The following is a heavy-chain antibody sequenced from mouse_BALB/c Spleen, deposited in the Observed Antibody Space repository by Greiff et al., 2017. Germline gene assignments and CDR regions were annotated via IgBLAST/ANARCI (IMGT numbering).Heavy chain of an antibody. Sequence: EVMLVESGGDLVKPGGSLKLSCAASGFTFSSYGMSWVRQTPDKRLEWVATISSGGSYTYYPDSVKGRFTISRDNAKNTLYLQMSSLKSEDTAMYYCARHEGNYGGYFDVWGAGTTVTVSS. D-gene: IGHD2-1*01. CDR3: ARHEGNYGGYFDV. CDR2: ISSGGSYT. J-gene: IGHJ1*01. CDR1: GFTFSSYG. V-gene: IGHV5-6*01.